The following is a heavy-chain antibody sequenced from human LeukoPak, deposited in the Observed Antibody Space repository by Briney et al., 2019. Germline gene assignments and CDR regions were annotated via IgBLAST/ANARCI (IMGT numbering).Heavy chain of an antibody. CDR1: GFTFSSYG. CDR3: TSFHYYDSSGSLDY. D-gene: IGHD3-22*01. J-gene: IGHJ4*02. Sequence: PGGSLRLSCAASGFTFSSYGMHWVRQAPGKGLEWVAVIWYDGSNKDYADSVKGRFTISRDNSRNTLYLQMNSLGAEDTAVYYCTSFHYYDSSGSLDYWGQGTLVTVSS. V-gene: IGHV3-33*01. CDR2: IWYDGSNK.